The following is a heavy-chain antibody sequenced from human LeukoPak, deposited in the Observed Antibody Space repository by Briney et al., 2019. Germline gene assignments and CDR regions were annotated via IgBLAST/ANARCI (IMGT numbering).Heavy chain of an antibody. J-gene: IGHJ4*02. CDR2: IYYSGST. CDR3: ARGKGVSTEKIVATIYYFDY. V-gene: IGHV4-39*01. CDR1: GGSISSSSYY. Sequence: SETLSLTCTVSGGSISSSSYYWGWIRQPPGKGLEWIGSIYYSGSTYYNPSLKSRVTISVDTSKNQFSLKLSSVTAADTAVYYCARGKGVSTEKIVATIYYFDYWGQGTLVTVSS. D-gene: IGHD5-12*01.